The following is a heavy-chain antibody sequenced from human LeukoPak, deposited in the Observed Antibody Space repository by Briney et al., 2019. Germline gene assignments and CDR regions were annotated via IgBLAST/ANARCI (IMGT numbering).Heavy chain of an antibody. CDR3: ARDPSEDIVAYFDY. V-gene: IGHV1-2*02. Sequence: ASVKVSCKASGSTFTDDYIHWMRQAPGQGLEWMGSINPTGDGTHYAQKFQGRITMTRDASITTAYMQLSSLRSDDTAVYYCARDPSEDIVAYFDYWGQGTLVTVSS. J-gene: IGHJ4*02. CDR1: GSTFTDDY. CDR2: INPTGDGT. D-gene: IGHD5-12*01.